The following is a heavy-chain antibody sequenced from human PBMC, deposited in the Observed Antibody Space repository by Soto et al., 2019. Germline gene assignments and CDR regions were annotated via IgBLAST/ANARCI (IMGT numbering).Heavy chain of an antibody. V-gene: IGHV1-18*01. CDR2: ISTYNENT. J-gene: IGHJ4*02. CDR3: ARDMWSFGSGSYSVDY. Sequence: QVHLVQSGSEVKKPGASVKVSCKASGYTFTNYGITWVRQAPGQGLEWMGWISTYNENTKYAQKIQGRVTMTTDTSTKTAYMEVRSLRFDDTAMYYCARDMWSFGSGSYSVDYWGQGTLVTVSS. D-gene: IGHD3-10*01. CDR1: GYTFTNYG.